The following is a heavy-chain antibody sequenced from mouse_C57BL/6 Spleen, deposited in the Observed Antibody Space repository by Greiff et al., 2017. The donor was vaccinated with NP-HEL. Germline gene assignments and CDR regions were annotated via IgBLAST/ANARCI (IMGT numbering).Heavy chain of an antibody. J-gene: IGHJ2*01. V-gene: IGHV1-69*01. Sequence: QVQLQQPGAELVMPGASVKLSCKASGYTFTSYWMHWVKQRPGQGLEWIGEIDPSDSYTNYNQKFKGKSTLTADKSSSTAYMQLSSLTSEDSAVYSCASTAQATGHYFDYWGQGTTPTVSS. D-gene: IGHD3-2*02. CDR3: ASTAQATGHYFDY. CDR1: GYTFTSYW. CDR2: IDPSDSYT.